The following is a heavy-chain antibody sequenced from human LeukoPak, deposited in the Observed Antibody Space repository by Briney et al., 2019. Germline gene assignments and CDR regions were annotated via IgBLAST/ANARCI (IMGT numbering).Heavy chain of an antibody. Sequence: PGGSLRLSCAASGFPLSDHYVAWIRQAPGKGLEFISYISGSGNRINYADSVKGRFIVSRDNARNSVDLQMNSLTTEDTAVYFCARDWRNNGMGLWGQGTLVTVSS. J-gene: IGHJ4*02. CDR3: ARDWRNNGMGL. CDR1: GFPLSDHY. D-gene: IGHD1/OR15-1a*01. V-gene: IGHV3-11*01. CDR2: ISGSGNRI.